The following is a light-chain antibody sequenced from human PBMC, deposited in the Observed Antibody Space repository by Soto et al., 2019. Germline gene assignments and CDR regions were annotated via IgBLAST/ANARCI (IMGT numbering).Light chain of an antibody. CDR1: SSNIGSNT. V-gene: IGLV1-44*01. Sequence: QSVLTQPPSASGTPGQRVTISCSGTSSNIGSNTVDWYQQLPGMAPKILVYSTNQRPSGVPDRFSGSKSGTSASLAISGLQSEDEADYYCAAWDDTLSVWVFGGGTKVTVL. J-gene: IGLJ3*02. CDR3: AAWDDTLSVWV. CDR2: STN.